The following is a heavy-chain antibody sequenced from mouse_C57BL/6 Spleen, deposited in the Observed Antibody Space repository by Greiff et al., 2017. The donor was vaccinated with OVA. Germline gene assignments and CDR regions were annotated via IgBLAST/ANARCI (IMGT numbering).Heavy chain of an antibody. J-gene: IGHJ4*01. V-gene: IGHV3-6*01. CDR2: ISYDGSN. Sequence: EVQLQQSGPGLVKPSQSLSLTCSVTGYSITSGYHWNWIRPFPRNKPEWMGYISYDGSNNYNPSLKNRISITHDTSKIQFFLKLNSVHTEDTATYYCARDDYGVYYALDYWGQGTSVTVSS. CDR3: ARDDYGVYYALDY. D-gene: IGHD2-4*01. CDR1: GYSITSGYH.